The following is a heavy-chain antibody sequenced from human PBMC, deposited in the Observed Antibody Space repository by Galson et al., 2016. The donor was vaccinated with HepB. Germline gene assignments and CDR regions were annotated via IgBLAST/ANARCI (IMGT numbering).Heavy chain of an antibody. CDR1: GFNFNRYW. V-gene: IGHV3-74*01. D-gene: IGHD3-22*01. CDR3: ASPSYYDSSGRETPFDN. Sequence: SLRLSCAAPGFNFNRYWMHWVRQVPGKGLVWVSRINSDGTTTTYADSVKGRFTFSRDNGKNTVYLQMSSLRAEDTAVYYCASPSYYDSSGRETPFDNWGQGTLVTVSS. J-gene: IGHJ4*02. CDR2: INSDGTTT.